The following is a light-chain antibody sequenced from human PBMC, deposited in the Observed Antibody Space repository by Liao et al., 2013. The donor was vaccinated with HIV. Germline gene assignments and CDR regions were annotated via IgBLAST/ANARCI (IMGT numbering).Light chain of an antibody. Sequence: SYVLTQPPSVSVAPGKTARITCGGNNIGSKSVHWYQQKPGQAPVLVIYSDNDRPSGIPARFSGSNSGNTATLTISRVEAGDEADYYCHVWDRSSDHVVFGGGTKLTVL. V-gene: IGLV3-21*04. CDR1: NIGSKS. J-gene: IGLJ2*01. CDR2: SDN. CDR3: HVWDRSSDHVV.